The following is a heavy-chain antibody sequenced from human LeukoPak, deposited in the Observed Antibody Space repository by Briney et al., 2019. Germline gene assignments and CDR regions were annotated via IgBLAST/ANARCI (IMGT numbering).Heavy chain of an antibody. CDR3: ATSGYSGYDYMGLRY. J-gene: IGHJ4*02. D-gene: IGHD5-12*01. Sequence: GRSLRLSCAASGFTFSSYGMHWVRQAPGKGLEWVAFIRYDGSNKYYADSVKGRFTISRDNSKNTLYLQMNSLRAEDTAVYYCATSGYSGYDYMGLRYWGQGTLVTVSS. V-gene: IGHV3-30*02. CDR2: IRYDGSNK. CDR1: GFTFSSYG.